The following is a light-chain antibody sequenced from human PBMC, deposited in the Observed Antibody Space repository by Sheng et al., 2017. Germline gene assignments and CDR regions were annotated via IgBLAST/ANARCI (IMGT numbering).Light chain of an antibody. CDR1: QSISSY. Sequence: DIQVTQSPSSLSASVGDRVTITCRASQSISSYLHWYQHKPGIAPKLLIYAASNLQNGVPSRFSGSGSGTDFTLIISGLQPEDFATYYCQQSYSTPWTFGQGTEGG. J-gene: IGKJ1*01. CDR3: QQSYSTPWT. V-gene: IGKV1-39*01. CDR2: AAS.